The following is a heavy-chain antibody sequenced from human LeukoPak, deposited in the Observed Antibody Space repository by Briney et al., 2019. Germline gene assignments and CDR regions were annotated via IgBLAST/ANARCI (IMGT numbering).Heavy chain of an antibody. CDR1: GGSISGGGYS. Sequence: SETLSLTCAVSGGSISGGGYSWSWIRQPPGKGLEWIGYFYYSGSTYYNPSLKSRVTISVDTSKNQLSLKLSSVTAADTALYYCARESNYHGSGTGWFDPWGQGTLVTVSS. V-gene: IGHV4-30-4*07. CDR3: ARESNYHGSGTGWFDP. D-gene: IGHD3-10*01. J-gene: IGHJ5*02. CDR2: FYYSGST.